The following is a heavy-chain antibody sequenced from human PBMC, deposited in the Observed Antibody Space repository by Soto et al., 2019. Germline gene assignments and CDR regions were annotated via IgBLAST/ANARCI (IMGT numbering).Heavy chain of an antibody. CDR2: ISAYNGNT. CDR1: GYTFTSYG. CDR3: ARYLDRWLVPNRYYYYYGMDV. D-gene: IGHD6-19*01. V-gene: IGHV1-18*01. Sequence: ASVKVSCKASGYTFTSYGISWVRQAPGQGLEWMGWISAYNGNTNYAQKLQGRVTMTTDTSTSTAYMELRSLRSNDTAVYYCARYLDRWLVPNRYYYYYGMDVWGQGTTVTVSS. J-gene: IGHJ6*02.